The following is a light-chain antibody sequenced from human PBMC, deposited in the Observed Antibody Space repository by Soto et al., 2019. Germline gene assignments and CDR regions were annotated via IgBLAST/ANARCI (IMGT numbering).Light chain of an antibody. CDR2: WAS. CDR3: QQYYTSIT. CDR1: QSVLYSSDNKNY. Sequence: DTVMTQSPDSLAVSLGERATINCKSSQSVLYSSDNKNYLAWYQQKPGQPPKLLIYWASTRESGVPERSSGSGSGTDFTLTISSLQAEDVAVYYCQQYYTSITFGQGTRLEIK. V-gene: IGKV4-1*01. J-gene: IGKJ5*01.